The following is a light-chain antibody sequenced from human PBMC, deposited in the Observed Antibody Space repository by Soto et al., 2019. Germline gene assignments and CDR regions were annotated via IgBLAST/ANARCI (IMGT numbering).Light chain of an antibody. CDR2: DAS. Sequence: DIPMTQSPSSLSASVGDRVTITCQASQDISNSLSWYQQKPGKARKLLIYDASNLETGVPSRFSGSGSGTDFTFTISSLQPEDLATYYCQKYGNVPPLTFGGGTKVEI. CDR3: QKYGNVPPLT. J-gene: IGKJ4*01. V-gene: IGKV1-33*01. CDR1: QDISNS.